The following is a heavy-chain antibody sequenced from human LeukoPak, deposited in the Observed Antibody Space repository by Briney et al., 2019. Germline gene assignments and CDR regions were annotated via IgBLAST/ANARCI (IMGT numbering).Heavy chain of an antibody. J-gene: IGHJ4*02. CDR3: ARGSGVITVTAHYFDY. Sequence: PSETLSLTCTVSGGSISSGGYYWSWIRQHPGKGLEWIGYIYYSGSTYYNPSLKSRVTISVDTSKNQFSLKLSSVTAADTAVYYCARGSGVITVTAHYFDYWGQGTLVTVSS. CDR1: GGSISSGGYY. CDR2: IYYSGST. D-gene: IGHD4-17*01. V-gene: IGHV4-31*03.